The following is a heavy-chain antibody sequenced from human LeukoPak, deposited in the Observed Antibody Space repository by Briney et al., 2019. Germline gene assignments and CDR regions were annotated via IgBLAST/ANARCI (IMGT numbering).Heavy chain of an antibody. CDR3: ARVVVVPAAHFDY. V-gene: IGHV1-2*02. J-gene: IGHJ4*02. D-gene: IGHD2-2*01. Sequence: GASVKVSCKASGYTFTGYYMHWLRQAPGQGLEWMGWINPNSGGTNYAQKFQGRVTMTRDTSISTAYMELSRLRSDDTAVYYCARVVVVPAAHFDYWGQGTLVTVSS. CDR2: INPNSGGT. CDR1: GYTFTGYY.